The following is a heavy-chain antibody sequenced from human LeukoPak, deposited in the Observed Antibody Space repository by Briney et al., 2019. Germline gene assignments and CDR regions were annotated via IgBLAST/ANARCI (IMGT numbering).Heavy chain of an antibody. J-gene: IGHJ4*02. Sequence: PLASVKVSCKASGYTFTGYYMHWVRQAPGQGLEWMGWINPNSGGTNYAQKFQGRVTMTRDTSISTAYMELSRLRSDDTAVYYCARSYGDYDYFDYWGQGTLVTVSS. CDR2: INPNSGGT. V-gene: IGHV1-2*02. D-gene: IGHD4-17*01. CDR1: GYTFTGYY. CDR3: ARSYGDYDYFDY.